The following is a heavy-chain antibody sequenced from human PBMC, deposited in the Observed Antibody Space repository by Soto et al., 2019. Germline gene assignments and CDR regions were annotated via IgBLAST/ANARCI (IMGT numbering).Heavy chain of an antibody. J-gene: IGHJ6*02. CDR2: ISYDGSNK. D-gene: IGHD4-17*01. CDR1: GFTFSSYG. CDR3: AKDRSYGGNPRDYYYGMDV. Sequence: QRLSCAASGFTFSSYGMHWVRQAPGKGLEWVAVISYDGSNKYYADSVKGRFTISRDNSKNTLYLQMNSLRAEDTAVYYCAKDRSYGGNPRDYYYGMDVWGQGNTVTVSS. V-gene: IGHV3-30*18.